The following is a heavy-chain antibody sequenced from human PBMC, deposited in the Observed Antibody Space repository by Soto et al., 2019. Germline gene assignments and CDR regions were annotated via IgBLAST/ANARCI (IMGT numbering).Heavy chain of an antibody. Sequence: QVQLLQSGAEVKKPGASVKVSCKASGYTFTGHYMHWVRQAPGQGLEWMGWLNPNSGGTRFAQKFQGRVSLTRDSASSTAYMELRILRSDDTAIYFCAISISGSFDFWGQGTLVTVSS. CDR2: LNPNSGGT. V-gene: IGHV1-2*02. CDR1: GYTFTGHY. D-gene: IGHD6-25*01. J-gene: IGHJ4*02. CDR3: AISISGSFDF.